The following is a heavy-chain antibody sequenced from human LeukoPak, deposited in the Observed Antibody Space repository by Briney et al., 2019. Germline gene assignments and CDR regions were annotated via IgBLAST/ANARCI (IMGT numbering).Heavy chain of an antibody. V-gene: IGHV1-69*05. Sequence: SVKVSCKASGGTFSSYAISWVPQTPGQGLEWVGGIIPIFGTANYAQKFQGRVTITTDESTSTDYMELSSMRAEDTAVYYCEALKKYYYDSSGYSIDYWGQGTLVTVSS. CDR3: EALKKYYYDSSGYSIDY. CDR1: GGTFSSYA. J-gene: IGHJ4*02. CDR2: IIPIFGTA. D-gene: IGHD3-22*01.